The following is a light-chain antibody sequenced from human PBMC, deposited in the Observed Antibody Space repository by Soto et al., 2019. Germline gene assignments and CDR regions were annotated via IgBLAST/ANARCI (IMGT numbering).Light chain of an antibody. CDR3: LQYYNYPWT. CDR1: QDIRND. V-gene: IGKV1-6*01. J-gene: IGKJ1*01. Sequence: SVGHKITITCRASQDIRNDLGWYQQKPGKAPKVLIYAASTLQSGVPSRFSGSGSGTDFTLTISSLQPQDSATYYCLQYYNYPWTFGQGTK. CDR2: AAS.